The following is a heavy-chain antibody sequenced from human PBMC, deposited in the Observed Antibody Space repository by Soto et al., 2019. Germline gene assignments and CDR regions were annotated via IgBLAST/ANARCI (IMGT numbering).Heavy chain of an antibody. Sequence: VGSLRLSCAASGFTFSSYGMHWVRQAPGKGLEWVAVISYDGSNKYYADSVKGRFTISRDNSKNTLSLQMNSPRAEDTAVYYCELYDSSGYYSDRGQGTLVTVSS. CDR2: ISYDGSNK. D-gene: IGHD3-22*01. V-gene: IGHV3-30*03. CDR3: ELYDSSGYYSD. J-gene: IGHJ4*02. CDR1: GFTFSSYG.